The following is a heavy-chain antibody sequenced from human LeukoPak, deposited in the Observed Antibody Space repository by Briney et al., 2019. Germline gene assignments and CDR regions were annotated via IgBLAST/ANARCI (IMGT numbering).Heavy chain of an antibody. CDR1: GYTFTSYG. J-gene: IGHJ5*02. Sequence: ASVKVSCKASGYTFTSYGISWVRQAPGQGLEWMGWISAYNGNTNYAQKLQGRVTMTTDTSTSTAYMELRSLRSDDTAVYYCARSRAAAGTGRWFDPWGQGTLVTVSS. CDR3: ARSRAAAGTGRWFDP. D-gene: IGHD6-13*01. CDR2: ISAYNGNT. V-gene: IGHV1-18*04.